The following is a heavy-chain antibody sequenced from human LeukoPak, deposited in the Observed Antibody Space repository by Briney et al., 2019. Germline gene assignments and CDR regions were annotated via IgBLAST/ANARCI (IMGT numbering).Heavy chain of an antibody. CDR3: ARGRYDFWSGYYFVSAFDI. D-gene: IGHD3-3*01. CDR2: IYYSGST. CDR1: GGSISSSSYY. J-gene: IGHJ3*02. V-gene: IGHV4-39*07. Sequence: SETLSLTCTVSGGSISSSSYYWGWIRQPPGKGLEWIGSIYYSGSTYYNPSLKSRVTISVDTSKNQFSLKLSSVTAADTAVYYCARGRYDFWSGYYFVSAFDIWGQGTMVTVSS.